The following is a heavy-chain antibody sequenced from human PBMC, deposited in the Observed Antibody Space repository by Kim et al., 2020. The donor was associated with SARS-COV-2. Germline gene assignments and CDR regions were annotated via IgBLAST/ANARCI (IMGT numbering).Heavy chain of an antibody. CDR2: INTNTGNP. Sequence: ASVKVSCKASGYTFTSYAMNWVRQAPRQGLEWMGWINTNTGNPTYAQGFTGRFVFSLDTSVSTAYLQISSLKAEDTAVYYCARGGPYYYGSGSYYPDAFDIWGQGTMVTVSS. CDR1: GYTFTSYA. V-gene: IGHV7-4-1*02. D-gene: IGHD3-10*01. J-gene: IGHJ3*02. CDR3: ARGGPYYYGSGSYYPDAFDI.